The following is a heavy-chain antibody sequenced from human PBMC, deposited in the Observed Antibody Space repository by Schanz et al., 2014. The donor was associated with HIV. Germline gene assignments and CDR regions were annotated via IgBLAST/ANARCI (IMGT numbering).Heavy chain of an antibody. V-gene: IGHV3-30*18. Sequence: QVQLVESGGGVVQPRRSLRLSCAASGFSFNNYGMHWVRQAPGKGLEWVAVMSYDGINKHYADSVKGRFTISRDNSKNTLYLQIKSLRPEDTAVYYCAKPEYDSRGNSQSHFDSWGQGTLVTVSS. CDR2: MSYDGINK. CDR1: GFSFNNYG. CDR3: AKPEYDSRGNSQSHFDS. J-gene: IGHJ4*02. D-gene: IGHD3-22*01.